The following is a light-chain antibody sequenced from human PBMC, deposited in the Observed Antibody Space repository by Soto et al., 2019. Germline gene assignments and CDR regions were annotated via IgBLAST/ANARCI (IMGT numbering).Light chain of an antibody. Sequence: EIMMTQSPATLSVSPGETVTLSCRASQSVSNNLAWYQQKPGQAPRLLIYYAYTRATDIPARFSGSGSGTEFTLTISSLQSEDFALYYCQQYNNWPPITFGQGTRLEIK. CDR2: YAY. J-gene: IGKJ5*01. V-gene: IGKV3-15*01. CDR1: QSVSNN. CDR3: QQYNNWPPIT.